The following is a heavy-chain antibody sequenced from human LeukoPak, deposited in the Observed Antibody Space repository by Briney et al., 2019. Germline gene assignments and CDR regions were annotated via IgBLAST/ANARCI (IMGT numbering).Heavy chain of an antibody. D-gene: IGHD2-2*01. CDR2: IYYSGST. V-gene: IGHV4-39*01. J-gene: IGHJ6*02. Sequence: SETLSLTCTVSGGSISSSSYYWGWIRQPPGKGLEWIGSIYYSGSTYYNPSLKSRVTISVDTSKNQFSLKLSSVTAADTAVYYCVRGHFTSSNYYIMDVWGQGTTVTVSS. CDR3: VRGHFTSSNYYIMDV. CDR1: GGSISSSSYY.